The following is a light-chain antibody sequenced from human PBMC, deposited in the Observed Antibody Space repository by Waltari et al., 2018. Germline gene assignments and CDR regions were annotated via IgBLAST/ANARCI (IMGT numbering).Light chain of an antibody. CDR2: GAS. V-gene: IGKV3-11*01. J-gene: IGKJ1*01. CDR1: QSVSTY. Sequence: EIVLTQSPATLSLSPGERATIPCRASQSVSTYLAWYQQKPGQVPRLLIYGASNRATGIPARFSGSGSGTDFTLTISSLEPEDFAVYYCQQRISWLGWTFGQGTKVEIK. CDR3: QQRISWLGWT.